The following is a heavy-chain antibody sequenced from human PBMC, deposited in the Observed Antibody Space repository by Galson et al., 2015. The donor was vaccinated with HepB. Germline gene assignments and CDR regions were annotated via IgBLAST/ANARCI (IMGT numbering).Heavy chain of an antibody. Sequence: SLRLSCAASGFTFSSYGMHWVRQAPGKGLEWVAFIRYDGSNKYYADSVKGRFTISRDNSKNTLYLQMNSLRAEDTAVYYCALLPTDYYGMDVWGQGTTVTVSS. CDR1: GFTFSSYG. CDR2: IRYDGSNK. V-gene: IGHV3-30*02. D-gene: IGHD1-26*01. CDR3: ALLPTDYYGMDV. J-gene: IGHJ6*02.